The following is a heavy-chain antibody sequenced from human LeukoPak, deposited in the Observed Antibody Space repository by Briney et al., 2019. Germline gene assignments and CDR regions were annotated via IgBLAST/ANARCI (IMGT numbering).Heavy chain of an antibody. CDR3: ATATKSGYYSY. V-gene: IGHV3-13*01. Sequence: DPGGSLRLSCVASGFTFSTYDMHWVRQARGEGLEWVSAIGTAGDAYYPGSVKGRFTISRENAKNSLYLQMNSLRVGDTAMYYCATATKSGYYSYWGQGTLVTVSS. CDR2: IGTAGDA. J-gene: IGHJ4*02. CDR1: GFTFSTYD. D-gene: IGHD3-3*01.